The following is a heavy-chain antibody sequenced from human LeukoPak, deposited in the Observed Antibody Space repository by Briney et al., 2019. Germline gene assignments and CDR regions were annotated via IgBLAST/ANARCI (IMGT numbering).Heavy chain of an antibody. CDR3: ARDTITFGGVIVRENAFDI. CDR2: MNPNSGNT. D-gene: IGHD3-16*02. V-gene: IGHV1-18*01. J-gene: IGHJ3*02. CDR1: GGTFSSYA. Sequence: ASVKVSCKASGGTFSSYAISWVRQAPGQGLEWMGWMNPNSGNTGYAQKLQGRVTMTTDTSTSTAYMELRSLRSDDTAVYYCARDTITFGGVIVRENAFDIWGQGTMVTVSP.